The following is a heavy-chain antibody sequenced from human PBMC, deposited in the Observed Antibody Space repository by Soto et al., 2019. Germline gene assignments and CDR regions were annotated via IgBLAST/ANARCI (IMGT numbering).Heavy chain of an antibody. CDR1: GFTFSSSS. Sequence: GGSLRLSCAASGFTFSSSSMNWVRQAPGKGLEWVSSISSGSSYIYYAESVKGRFTVSRDNAKNSLYLQMNSLRAEDTAVYYCARVCISGWTGPLDPWGQGTLVTVSS. V-gene: IGHV3-21*01. CDR3: ARVCISGWTGPLDP. D-gene: IGHD6-19*01. J-gene: IGHJ5*02. CDR2: ISSGSSYI.